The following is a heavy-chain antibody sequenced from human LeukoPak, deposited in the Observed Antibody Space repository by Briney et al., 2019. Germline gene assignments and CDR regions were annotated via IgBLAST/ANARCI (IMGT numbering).Heavy chain of an antibody. J-gene: IGHJ4*02. CDR1: GGSISSSSYY. D-gene: IGHD2-15*01. V-gene: IGHV4-39*01. CDR2: IYYSGST. CDR3: ARGSGPFDY. Sequence: PSETLSLTCTVSGGSISSSSYYWGWIRQPPGKGLEWIGSIYYSGSTYYNPSLKSRVTISVDTSKNQFSLKLSSVTAADTAVYYCARGSGPFDYWGQGTLVTVSS.